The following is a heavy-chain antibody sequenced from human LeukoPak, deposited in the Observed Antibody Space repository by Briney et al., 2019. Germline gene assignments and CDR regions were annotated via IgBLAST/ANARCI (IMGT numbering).Heavy chain of an antibody. V-gene: IGHV4-59*12. Sequence: KASETLSLTCTVSGGSISSYYWSWIRQPPGKGLEWIGYIYYSGSTNYSPSLKSRVTISVDTSKNQFSLKLSSVTAADTAVYYCARDHMIVDWFDPWGQGTLVTVSS. J-gene: IGHJ5*02. CDR2: IYYSGST. CDR3: ARDHMIVDWFDP. D-gene: IGHD3-22*01. CDR1: GGSISSYY.